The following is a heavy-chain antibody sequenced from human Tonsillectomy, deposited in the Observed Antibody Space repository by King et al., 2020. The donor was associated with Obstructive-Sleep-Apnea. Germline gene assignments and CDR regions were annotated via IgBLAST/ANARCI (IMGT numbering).Heavy chain of an antibody. CDR3: ARDSGSGSHLPQH. J-gene: IGHJ1*01. CDR1: GFTFSSYG. D-gene: IGHD3-22*01. CDR2: IWYVGSNK. Sequence: HVQLVESGGGVVQPGRSLRLSCAASGFTFSSYGMHWVRQAPGKGLEWVAVIWYVGSNKYYADSVKGRFTISRDNSKNTLYLQMNSLRAEDTAVYYCARDSGSGSHLPQHWGQGTLVTVSS. V-gene: IGHV3-33*01.